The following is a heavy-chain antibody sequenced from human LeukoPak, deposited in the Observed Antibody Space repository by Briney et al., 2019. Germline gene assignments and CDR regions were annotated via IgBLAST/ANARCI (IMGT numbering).Heavy chain of an antibody. CDR2: ISYDGSNK. Sequence: PGGSLRLSCAASGFTFSSYGMHWVRQAPGKGLEWVAVISYDGSNKYYADSVKGRFTISRDNSKNTLYLQMNSLRAEDTAVYYCAREGSGWYLDYWGQGTLVTVSS. CDR3: AREGSGWYLDY. D-gene: IGHD6-19*01. CDR1: GFTFSSYG. J-gene: IGHJ4*02. V-gene: IGHV3-30*03.